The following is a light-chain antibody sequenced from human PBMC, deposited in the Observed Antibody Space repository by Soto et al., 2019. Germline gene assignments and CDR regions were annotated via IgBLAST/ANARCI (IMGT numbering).Light chain of an antibody. CDR1: QSVSSSY. J-gene: IGKJ3*01. CDR2: GAS. V-gene: IGKV3-20*01. Sequence: EIVLTQSPGTLSLSPGERATLSCRASQSVSSSYLAWYQQKPGQAPRLLIYGASSRATGIPDRFSGSGSGTDFTPPISRPEAEDFPRYLREEYCSPPHFTFRPGTKVDIK. CDR3: EEYCSPPHFT.